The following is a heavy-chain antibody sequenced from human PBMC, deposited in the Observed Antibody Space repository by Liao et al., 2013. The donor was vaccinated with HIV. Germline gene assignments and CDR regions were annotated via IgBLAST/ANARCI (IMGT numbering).Heavy chain of an antibody. CDR2: IYTSGST. D-gene: IGHD3-16*01. Sequence: QVQLQESGPGLVKPSQTLSLTCTVSGGSISSGSYYWSWIRQPAGKGLEWIGRIYTSGSTNYNPSLKSRVTISVDTSKNQFSLKLSSVTAADTAVYYCARVPQSYGGYGWFDPWGQGTLVTVSS. CDR3: ARVPQSYGGYGWFDP. J-gene: IGHJ5*02. CDR1: GGSISSGSYY. V-gene: IGHV4-61*02.